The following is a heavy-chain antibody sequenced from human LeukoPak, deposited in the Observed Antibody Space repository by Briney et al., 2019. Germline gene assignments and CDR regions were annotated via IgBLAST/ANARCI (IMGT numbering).Heavy chain of an antibody. V-gene: IGHV1-18*01. J-gene: IGHJ4*02. D-gene: IGHD3-3*01. CDR1: GYTFTSYG. Sequence: AASVKVSCKASGYTFTSYGISWVRQAPGQGLEWMGWISAYNGNTNYAQKLQGRVTMTTDTSTSTAYMELRSLRSDDTAVYYCARDGAPYDFWSGYSGYWGQGTLVTVSS. CDR3: ARDGAPYDFWSGYSGY. CDR2: ISAYNGNT.